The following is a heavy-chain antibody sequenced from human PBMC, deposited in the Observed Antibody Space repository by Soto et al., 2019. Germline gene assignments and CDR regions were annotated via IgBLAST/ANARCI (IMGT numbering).Heavy chain of an antibody. CDR3: AKNSLVWFGETYYYYYYGMDV. CDR2: ISGSGGST. V-gene: IGHV3-23*01. D-gene: IGHD3-10*01. CDR1: GFTFSSYA. Sequence: GGSLRLSCAASGFTFSSYAMSWVRQAPGKGLEWVSAISGSGGSTYYADSVKGRFTISRDNSKNTLYLQMNSRRAEDTAIYYCAKNSLVWFGETYYYYYYGMDVWGQGTTVTVSS. J-gene: IGHJ6*02.